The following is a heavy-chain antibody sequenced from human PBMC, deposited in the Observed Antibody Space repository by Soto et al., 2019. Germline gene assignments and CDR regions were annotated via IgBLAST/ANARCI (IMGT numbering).Heavy chain of an antibody. Sequence: QVQLQESGPGLVKPSETLSLTCTVSGGSISSYYWSWIRQPPGKGLEWIGYIYYSGSTNYNPSLTSRXXIXVXXSKTQFSLKLSSVTAADTAVYYWARSPNDPIGFDPWGQGTLVTVSS. J-gene: IGHJ5*02. V-gene: IGHV4-59*01. CDR1: GGSISSYY. D-gene: IGHD3-16*01. CDR3: ARSPNDPIGFDP. CDR2: IYYSGST.